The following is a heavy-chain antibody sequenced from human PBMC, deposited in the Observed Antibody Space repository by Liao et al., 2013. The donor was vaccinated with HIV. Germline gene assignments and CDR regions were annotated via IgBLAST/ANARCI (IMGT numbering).Heavy chain of an antibody. J-gene: IGHJ4*02. CDR3: ARLRSKGREPFDY. Sequence: QVQLQESGPGLVKPSETLSLTCTVSGGSISSYYWSWIRQPAGKGLEWIGEINHSGSTNYNPSLKSRVTISVDTSKNQFSLKLSSVTAADTAVYYCARLRSKGREPFDYWGQGILVTVSS. CDR2: INHSGST. D-gene: IGHD4-17*01. V-gene: IGHV4-59*12. CDR1: GGSISSYY.